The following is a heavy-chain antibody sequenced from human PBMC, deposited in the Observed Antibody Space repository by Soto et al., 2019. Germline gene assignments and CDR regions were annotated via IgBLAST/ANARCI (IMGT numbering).Heavy chain of an antibody. V-gene: IGHV1-69*01. J-gene: IGHJ3*02. CDR1: GGTFSSYA. Sequence: QVQLVQSGAEVKKPGSSVKVSYKASGGTFSSYAISWVRQAPGQGLEWMGGIIPIFGTANYAQKFQGRVTITADESTSTAYMELSSLRSEDTAVYYCARSTTLYSGSYYDAFDIWGQGTMVTVSS. CDR2: IIPIFGTA. CDR3: ARSTTLYSGSYYDAFDI. D-gene: IGHD1-26*01.